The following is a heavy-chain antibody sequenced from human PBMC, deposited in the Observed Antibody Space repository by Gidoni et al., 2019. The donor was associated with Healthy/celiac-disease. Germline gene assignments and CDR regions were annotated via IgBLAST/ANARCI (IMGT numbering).Heavy chain of an antibody. CDR2: INHSGRP. J-gene: IGHJ6*02. V-gene: IGHV4-34*01. D-gene: IGHD2-15*01. Sequence: QFQLQQWRAGLLKPSVTLSITCAVYAGSFRGYYWSWIRQPPGKGLEWIGEINHSGRPNYNPSLKSRVTISVDTSKNQFSLKRSSVTAADTAVYYCAGEHVVVVAANRSYGMDVWGQGTTVTVSS. CDR1: AGSFRGYY. CDR3: AGEHVVVVAANRSYGMDV.